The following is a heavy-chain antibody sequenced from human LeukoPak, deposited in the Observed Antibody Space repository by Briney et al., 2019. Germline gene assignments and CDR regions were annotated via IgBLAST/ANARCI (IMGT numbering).Heavy chain of an antibody. J-gene: IGHJ4*02. D-gene: IGHD3-16*01. CDR2: IYYSGST. V-gene: IGHV4-59*01. Sequence: SETLSLTCTVSGGSFSTYYWSWIRQPPGKGLEWIGYIYYSGSTDYNPSLKSQVTMSLDTSKNQFSLNLSSVTAADTAIYYCARAVITFGGAVAKGFDCWGQGTLVTVSS. CDR1: GGSFSTYY. CDR3: ARAVITFGGAVAKGFDC.